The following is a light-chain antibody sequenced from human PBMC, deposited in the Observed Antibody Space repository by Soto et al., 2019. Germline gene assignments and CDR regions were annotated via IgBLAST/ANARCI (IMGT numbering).Light chain of an antibody. CDR3: QQRSNWPPFS. V-gene: IGKV3-11*01. CDR2: DAS. CDR1: QSVSSY. J-gene: IGKJ3*01. Sequence: EIVLTQSPATLSLSPGERATLSCRASQSVSSYLVWYQQKPGQAPRLLIYDASTRATGVPARFSGSGSGTDFTLHISRLEPEDFAVYYCQQRSNWPPFSFGPGTTVDIK.